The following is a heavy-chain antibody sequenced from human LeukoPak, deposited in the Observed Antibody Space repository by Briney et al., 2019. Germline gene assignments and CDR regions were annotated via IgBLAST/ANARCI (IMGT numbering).Heavy chain of an antibody. V-gene: IGHV4-30-4*08. CDR3: ARREIWSGYSHH. CDR2: IYYSGST. Sequence: SETLSLTCTVSGYSISSGDYYWSWIRQPPGKGLEWIGYIYYSGSTYYNPSLKSRVTISVDTSKNQFSLKLSSVTAADTAVYYCARREIWSGYSHHWGQGTLVTVSS. D-gene: IGHD3-3*01. J-gene: IGHJ5*02. CDR1: GYSISSGDYY.